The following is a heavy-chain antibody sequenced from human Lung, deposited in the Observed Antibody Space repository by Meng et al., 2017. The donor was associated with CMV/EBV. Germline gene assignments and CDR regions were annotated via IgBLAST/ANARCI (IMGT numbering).Heavy chain of an antibody. V-gene: IGHV3-21*01. Sequence: ESXKISCAASGFTFSSYRINWVRQAPGKGLEWVASISSTSAYIYYAESVEGRFIISRDNAKSSLYLTMDNLAVEDTAVYYCATGATLDYWGQGKLVTGAS. J-gene: IGHJ4*02. CDR3: ATGATLDY. CDR2: ISSTSAYI. CDR1: GFTFSSYR. D-gene: IGHD3-10*01.